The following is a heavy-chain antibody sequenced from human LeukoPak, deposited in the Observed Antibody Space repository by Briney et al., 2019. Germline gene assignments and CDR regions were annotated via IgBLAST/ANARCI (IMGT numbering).Heavy chain of an antibody. CDR3: ARGLVAVVSGSYYSDY. J-gene: IGHJ4*02. V-gene: IGHV1-18*01. CDR2: ISAYNGNT. Sequence: VASVKVSCKASDYTFSLFGITWVRQAPGQGLEWMGWISAYNGNTIYAQKLQGRVTMTTDTSTSTAYMDLRSLRSDDTAVYYCARGLVAVVSGSYYSDYWGQGTLVTVSS. CDR1: DYTFSLFG. D-gene: IGHD3-16*01.